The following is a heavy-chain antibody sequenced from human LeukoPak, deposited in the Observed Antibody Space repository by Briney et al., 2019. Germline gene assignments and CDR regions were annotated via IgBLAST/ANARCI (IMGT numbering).Heavy chain of an antibody. V-gene: IGHV4-31*03. CDR3: ARTSSGYRPGWFDP. J-gene: IGHJ5*02. CDR2: IYYSGTS. D-gene: IGHD3-3*01. Sequence: SETLSLTCTVSGGSISSGGYYWSWIRQHPGKGLEWIGYIYYSGTSFYNPSLKSRVSISVDTSKDQFSLKLSSVTAADTAMYYCARTSSGYRPGWFDPWGQGTLVTVSS. CDR1: GGSISSGGYY.